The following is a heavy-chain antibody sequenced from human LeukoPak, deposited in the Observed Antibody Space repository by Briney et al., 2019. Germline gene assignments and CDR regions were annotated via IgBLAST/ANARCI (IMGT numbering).Heavy chain of an antibody. CDR1: GFTFDDYA. V-gene: IGHV3-9*01. CDR3: AKDLNPREAGATIDY. J-gene: IGHJ4*02. Sequence: GGSLRLSCAASGFTFDDYAMHWARQAPGKGLEWVSGISWNSGSIGYADSVKGRFTISRDNSKNTLYLQMNSLRAEDTAVYHCAKDLNPREAGATIDYWGQGTLVTVSS. CDR2: ISWNSGSI. D-gene: IGHD1-26*01.